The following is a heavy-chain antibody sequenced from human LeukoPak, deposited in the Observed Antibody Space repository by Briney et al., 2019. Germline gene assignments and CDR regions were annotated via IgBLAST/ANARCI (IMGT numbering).Heavy chain of an antibody. CDR2: ISAYNGNT. Sequence: ASVKVSCKASGYTFTGYYMHWVRQAPGQGLEWMGWISAYNGNTNYAQKLQGRVTMTTDTSTSTAYMELRSLRSDDTAVYYCARENWNYAWFDPWGQGTLVTVSS. CDR3: ARENWNYAWFDP. CDR1: GYTFTGYY. D-gene: IGHD1-7*01. V-gene: IGHV1-18*04. J-gene: IGHJ5*02.